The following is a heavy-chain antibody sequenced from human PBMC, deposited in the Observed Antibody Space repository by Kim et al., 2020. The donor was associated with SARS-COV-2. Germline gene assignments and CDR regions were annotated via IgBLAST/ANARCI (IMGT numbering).Heavy chain of an antibody. CDR1: GFTFSSYA. D-gene: IGHD2-15*01. J-gene: IGHJ6*02. Sequence: GGSLRLSCAASGFTFSSYAMSWVRQAPGKGLEWVSAISGSGGSTYYADSVKGRFTISRDNSKNTLYLQMNSLRAEDTAVYYCAKDQRYCSGGSCYSEYYYYYGMDVWGQGTTVTVSS. CDR2: ISGSGGST. CDR3: AKDQRYCSGGSCYSEYYYYYGMDV. V-gene: IGHV3-23*01.